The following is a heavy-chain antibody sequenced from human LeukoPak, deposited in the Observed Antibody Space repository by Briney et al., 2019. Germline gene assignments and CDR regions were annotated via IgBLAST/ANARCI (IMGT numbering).Heavy chain of an antibody. CDR2: ISGSGGST. D-gene: IGHD2-2*01. Sequence: GGSLRLPCAASGFTFSSYAMSWVRQAPGKGLEWVSAISGSGGSTYYADSVKGRFTISRDNSKNTLYLQMNSLRAEDTAVYYCANSWSCSSTSCYSGLKKYGMDVWGQGTTVTVSS. V-gene: IGHV3-23*01. CDR1: GFTFSSYA. CDR3: ANSWSCSSTSCYSGLKKYGMDV. J-gene: IGHJ6*02.